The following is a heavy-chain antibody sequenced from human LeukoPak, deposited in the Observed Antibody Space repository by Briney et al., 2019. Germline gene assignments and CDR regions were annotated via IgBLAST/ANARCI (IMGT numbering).Heavy chain of an antibody. CDR1: GGSISSGTYY. D-gene: IGHD3-22*01. V-gene: IGHV4-31*03. CDR2: IHYTGNT. Sequence: SETLSLTCSVSGGSISSGTYYWSWIRQSPGKGLEWIGYIHYTGNTYYNPSLKSRVTISVDTSKNQFALKLSSVTAADTAVYYCAQSHYYDSSPHFFDYWGQGTLVTVSS. J-gene: IGHJ4*02. CDR3: AQSHYYDSSPHFFDY.